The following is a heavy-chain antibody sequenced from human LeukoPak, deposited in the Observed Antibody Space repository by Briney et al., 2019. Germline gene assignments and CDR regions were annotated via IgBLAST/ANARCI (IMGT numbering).Heavy chain of an antibody. Sequence: GGSLRLSCAASGFTFSSYWMSWVRQAPGKGLEWVANIKQDGNNKYYADSVKGRFTISRDNSKNTLFLQMNSLRAEDTAVYYCAKGVDYCSGGSCPADYWGPGTLVTVSS. CDR3: AKGVDYCSGGSCPADY. D-gene: IGHD2-15*01. CDR1: GFTFSSYW. CDR2: IKQDGNNK. V-gene: IGHV3-7*01. J-gene: IGHJ4*02.